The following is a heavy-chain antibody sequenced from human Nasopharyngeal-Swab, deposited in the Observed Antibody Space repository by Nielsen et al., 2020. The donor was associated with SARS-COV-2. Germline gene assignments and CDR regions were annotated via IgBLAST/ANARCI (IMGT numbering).Heavy chain of an antibody. CDR1: GFTFSDYY. J-gene: IGHJ4*02. CDR2: ISSSGSTI. V-gene: IGHV3-11*01. D-gene: IGHD2-15*01. Sequence: GGSLRLSCAASGFTFSDYYMSWIRQAPGKGLEWVSYISSSGSTIYYADSVKGRFTISRDNSKNTLYLQMNSLRAEDTAVYYCATTGMVVAATWYFDYWGQGTLVTVSS. CDR3: ATTGMVVAATWYFDY.